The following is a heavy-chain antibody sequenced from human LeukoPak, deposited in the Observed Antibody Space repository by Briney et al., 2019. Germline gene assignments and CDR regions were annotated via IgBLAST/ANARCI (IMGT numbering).Heavy chain of an antibody. CDR3: ASGELLLFTY. J-gene: IGHJ4*02. D-gene: IGHD3-10*01. CDR1: GFAFSSYV. CDR2: ISGSGGNT. Sequence: GGSLRLSCAASGFAFSSYVISWVRQAPRKGLEWVSTISGSGGNTYYADSVKGRFTISRDNSENTLYLQMNSLRAEDTAVYYCASGELLLFTYWGQGTLVTVSS. V-gene: IGHV3-23*01.